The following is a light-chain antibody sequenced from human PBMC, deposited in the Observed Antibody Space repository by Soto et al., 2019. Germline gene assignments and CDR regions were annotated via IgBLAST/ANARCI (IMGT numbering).Light chain of an antibody. Sequence: ETALTQSPGTLSLSPGERATLPYRARPSTGSSYLAWYQQKPGQAPRLLIYGASNRATGIPSRFSGSGSGTEFTLTISSLQPDDFATYYCQHYNSYSEAFGQGTKVDIK. J-gene: IGKJ1*01. V-gene: IGKV3-20*01. CDR3: QHYNSYSEA. CDR1: PSTGSSY. CDR2: GAS.